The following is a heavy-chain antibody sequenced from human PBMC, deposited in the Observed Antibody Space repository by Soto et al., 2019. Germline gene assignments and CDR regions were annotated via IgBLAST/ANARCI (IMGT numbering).Heavy chain of an antibody. CDR1: GFTFSSYG. CDR3: ARDSFPYVVIAPPDY. Sequence: QVQLVESGGGVVQPGRSLRLSCAASGFTFSSYGMHWVRQAPGKGLEWVAVIWYDGSNKYYADSVKGRFTISRDNSKNTLYLQMNSLRAEDTAVYYCARDSFPYVVIAPPDYWGQGTLVTVSS. CDR2: IWYDGSNK. V-gene: IGHV3-33*01. D-gene: IGHD2-21*01. J-gene: IGHJ4*02.